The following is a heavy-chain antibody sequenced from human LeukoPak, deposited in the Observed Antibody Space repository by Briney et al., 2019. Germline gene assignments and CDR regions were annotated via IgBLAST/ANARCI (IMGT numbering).Heavy chain of an antibody. CDR1: GGSFSGYY. CDR2: INHSGST. J-gene: IGHJ6*03. V-gene: IGHV4-34*01. D-gene: IGHD2-15*01. Sequence: SETLSLTCAVYGGSFSGYYWNWIRQPPGKGLEWIGEINHSGSTNYNPSLKSRVTISVDTSKNQFSLKLSSVTAADTAVYYCARMGLRYYYYYMDVSGERTTVTVSS. CDR3: ARMGLRYYYYYMDV.